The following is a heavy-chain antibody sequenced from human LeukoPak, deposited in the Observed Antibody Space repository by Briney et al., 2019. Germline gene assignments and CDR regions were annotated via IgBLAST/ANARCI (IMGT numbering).Heavy chain of an antibody. CDR2: INHSGST. D-gene: IGHD1-26*01. CDR1: GFTFSSYW. V-gene: IGHV4-34*01. J-gene: IGHJ4*02. Sequence: GSLRLSCAASGFTFSSYWMSWVRQPPGKGLEWIGEINHSGSTNYNPSLKSRVTISVDTSKNQFSLKLSSVTAADTAVYYCARGAVGATFGYWGQGTLVTVSS. CDR3: ARGAVGATFGY.